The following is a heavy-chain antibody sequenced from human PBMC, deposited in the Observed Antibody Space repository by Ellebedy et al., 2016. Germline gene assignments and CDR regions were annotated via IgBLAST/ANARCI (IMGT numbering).Heavy chain of an antibody. J-gene: IGHJ6*02. CDR1: GYSFPNNW. D-gene: IGHD1-14*01. CDR3: ARHEARSTLNHMFAFDV. Sequence: GESLKISXEASGYSFPNNWIGWVRQMPGKGLEWVGIIYPADADVRYSPSFQGQVAISADKSINTAYLEWSSLRASDTAMYYCARHEARSTLNHMFAFDVWGPGTTVTVSS. CDR2: IYPADADV. V-gene: IGHV5-51*01.